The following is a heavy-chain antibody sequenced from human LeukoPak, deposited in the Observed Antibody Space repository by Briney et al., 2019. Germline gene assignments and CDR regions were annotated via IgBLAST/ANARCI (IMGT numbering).Heavy chain of an antibody. D-gene: IGHD3-22*01. V-gene: IGHV5-51*01. CDR1: GYRFSTYW. Sequence: SLLFSSKGSGYRFSTYWIAWVRQMPGKGLEWMGIIYPGDSDTRYSPSFQGQVTISADKSVNTAYLQWSSLKASDTAMYYCARPNITSYYDSRGYDAFDYWGQGTMVTVYS. J-gene: IGHJ3*01. CDR2: IYPGDSDT. CDR3: ARPNITSYYDSRGYDAFDY.